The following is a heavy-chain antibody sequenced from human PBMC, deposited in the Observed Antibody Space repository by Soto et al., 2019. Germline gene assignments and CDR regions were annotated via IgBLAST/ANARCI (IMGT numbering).Heavy chain of an antibody. Sequence: SETLSLTCAVSGGSISSGGYSWSWIRQPPGKGLEWIGYIYHSGSTYYNPSLKSRVTISVDRSKNQFSLKLSSVTAADTAVYYCAGSIAARLLGNWFDPWGQGTLVTVSS. CDR3: AGSIAARLLGNWFDP. J-gene: IGHJ5*02. D-gene: IGHD6-6*01. CDR1: GGSISSGGYS. CDR2: IYHSGST. V-gene: IGHV4-30-2*01.